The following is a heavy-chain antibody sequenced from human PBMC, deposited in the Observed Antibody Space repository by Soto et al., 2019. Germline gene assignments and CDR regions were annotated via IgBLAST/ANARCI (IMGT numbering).Heavy chain of an antibody. J-gene: IGHJ4*02. CDR1: GFPFSSYA. V-gene: IGHV3-48*02. CDR3: ARELSH. Sequence: DVQLVESGGGLVQPGGSLRLSCAASGFPFSSYAMHWVRQAPGKGLEWISDINSASTTTFHADSVKGRFTVSRDNAKNSVYLQLSSLRHEDTAVYYCARELSHWGQGTLVTVSS. CDR2: INSASTTT.